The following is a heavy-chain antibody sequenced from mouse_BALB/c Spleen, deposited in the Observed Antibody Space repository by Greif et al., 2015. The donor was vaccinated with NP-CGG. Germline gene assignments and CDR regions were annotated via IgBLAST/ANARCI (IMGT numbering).Heavy chain of an antibody. CDR3: ARNYGSPSWFAY. CDR1: GYAFSSYW. D-gene: IGHD1-1*01. V-gene: IGHV1-80*01. J-gene: IGHJ3*01. CDR2: IYPGDGDT. Sequence: QVQLQQSGAELVRPGSSVKISCKASGYAFSSYWMNWVKQRPGQGLEWIGQIYPGDGDTNYNGKFKGKATLTADKSSSTAYMQLSSLTSEDSAVYFCARNYGSPSWFAYWGQGTLVTVSA.